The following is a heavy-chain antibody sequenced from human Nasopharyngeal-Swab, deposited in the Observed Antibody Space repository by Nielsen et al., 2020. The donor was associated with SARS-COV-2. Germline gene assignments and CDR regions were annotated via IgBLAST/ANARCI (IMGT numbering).Heavy chain of an antibody. J-gene: IGHJ4*02. CDR3: ARQWEIVVLTATPGFDY. CDR1: GGSISSSSYY. Sequence: SETLSLTCTVSGGSISSSSYYWGWIRQPPGKGLEWIGSIYYSGSTYYNPSLKSRVTISVDTSKNQFSLKLNSVTAADTAVYYCARQWEIVVLTATPGFDYWGQGTLVTVSS. V-gene: IGHV4-39*01. D-gene: IGHD2-21*02. CDR2: IYYSGST.